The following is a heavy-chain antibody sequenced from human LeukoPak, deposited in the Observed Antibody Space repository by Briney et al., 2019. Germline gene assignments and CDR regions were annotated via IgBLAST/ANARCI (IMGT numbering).Heavy chain of an antibody. CDR2: ISSSSSYI. V-gene: IGHV3-21*01. J-gene: IGHJ4*02. D-gene: IGHD6-13*01. CDR1: GFTFSSYS. CDR3: ARDNPVAAAGTPSFDY. Sequence: GGSLRLSCAASGFTFSSYSMNWVRQAPGKGLEWASSISSSSSYIYYADSVKGRFTISRDNAKNSLYLQMNSLRAEDTAVYYCARDNPVAAAGTPSFDYWGQGTLVTVSS.